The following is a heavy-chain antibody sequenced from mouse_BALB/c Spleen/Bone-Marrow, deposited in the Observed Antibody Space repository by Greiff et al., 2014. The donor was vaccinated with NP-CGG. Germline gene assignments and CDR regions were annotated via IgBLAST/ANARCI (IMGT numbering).Heavy chain of an antibody. Sequence: DVHLVESGGGLVKPGGSLKLSCAASGFTFSSYTMSWVRQTPEKRLEWVATISSGGGNTYYPDSMKGRFTISRDNAKNSLYLQMSSLRSEDTALYYCARAYYRYPFDYWGQGTTLTVSS. V-gene: IGHV5-9*03. J-gene: IGHJ2*01. D-gene: IGHD2-14*01. CDR3: ARAYYRYPFDY. CDR1: GFTFSSYT. CDR2: ISSGGGNT.